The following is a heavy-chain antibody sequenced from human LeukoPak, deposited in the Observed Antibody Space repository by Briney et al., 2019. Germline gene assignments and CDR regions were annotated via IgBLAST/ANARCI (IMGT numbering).Heavy chain of an antibody. D-gene: IGHD1-26*01. CDR1: GFTFDDYA. Sequence: GGSLRLSCAASGFTFDDYAMHWVRQAPGKGLEWVSLNADSVKGRFTISRDNSKNTLYLQMNSLRAEDTAVYYCAREVPDSAAFDIWGQGTMVTVSS. V-gene: IGHV3-43D*03. CDR3: AREVPDSAAFDI. J-gene: IGHJ3*02.